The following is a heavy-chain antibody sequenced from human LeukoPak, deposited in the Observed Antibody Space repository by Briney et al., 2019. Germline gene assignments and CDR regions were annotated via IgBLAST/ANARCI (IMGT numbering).Heavy chain of an antibody. CDR3: PSGSRYCSSTSCYADFDH. D-gene: IGHD2-2*01. CDR2: IYYSGST. J-gene: IGHJ4*02. V-gene: IGHV4-30-4*08. Sequence: SRTLSLTCTVSGGSISSGDYYWSWIRQPPGKGLVWIGYIYYSGSTYYNPSLKGRVTISVDTSKNQFSLKLSSVAAADTAVYYCPSGSRYCSSTSCYADFDHWPQGTLVTVPS. CDR1: GGSISSGDYY.